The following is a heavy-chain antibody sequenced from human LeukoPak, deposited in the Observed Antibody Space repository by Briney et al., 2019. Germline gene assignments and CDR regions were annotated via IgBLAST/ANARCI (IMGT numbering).Heavy chain of an antibody. D-gene: IGHD2-15*01. CDR3: ARVRGYCSGGTCYEDY. CDR2: ISSSSSTI. CDR1: GFTFSSYS. Sequence: GGSLRLSCAAPGFTFSSYSMNWVRQAPGKGLEWVSYISSSSSTIYYTDSVKGRFTISRDNAKNSLYLQMSSLRDEDTAVYYCARVRGYCSGGTCYEDYWGQGTLVTVSS. V-gene: IGHV3-48*02. J-gene: IGHJ4*02.